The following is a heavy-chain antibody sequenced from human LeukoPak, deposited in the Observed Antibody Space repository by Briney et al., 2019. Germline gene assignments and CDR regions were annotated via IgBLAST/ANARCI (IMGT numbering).Heavy chain of an antibody. D-gene: IGHD3-10*01. CDR3: SRAVLGSGSYYITRGEDSSIDDRPY. CDR1: GFTFGDYA. Sequence: GGSLRLSCRTSGFTFGDYAISWVRQAPRKGLEWVGFIRSKALGGTTEYAASVKGRFTISKDESKRIAYLQMDSLKTEDTGVYYCSRAVLGSGSYYITRGEDSSIDDRPYWGQGTLVTVSS. CDR2: IRSKALGGTT. J-gene: IGHJ4*02. V-gene: IGHV3-49*04.